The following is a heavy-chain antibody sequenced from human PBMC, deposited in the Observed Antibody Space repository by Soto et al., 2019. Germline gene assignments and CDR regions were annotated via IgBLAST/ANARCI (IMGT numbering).Heavy chain of an antibody. Sequence: QVQLVASGGGVVQPGRSLRLSCAASGFTFSSYAMHWVRQAPGKGLEWVAVISYDGSNKYYADSVKGRFTISRDNSKNTLYLQMNSLRAEDTAVYYCARESYYDSSGLDYWGQGTLVTVSS. V-gene: IGHV3-30-3*01. CDR3: ARESYYDSSGLDY. D-gene: IGHD3-22*01. CDR2: ISYDGSNK. CDR1: GFTFSSYA. J-gene: IGHJ4*02.